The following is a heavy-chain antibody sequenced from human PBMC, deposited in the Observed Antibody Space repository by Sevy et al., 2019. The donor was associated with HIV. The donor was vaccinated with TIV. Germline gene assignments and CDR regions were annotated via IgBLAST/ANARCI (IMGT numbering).Heavy chain of an antibody. J-gene: IGHJ3*02. Sequence: GGSLRLSCAASGFTFSSYAMHWVRQAPGKGLEWVAVISYDGSNKYYADSVKGRFTISRDNSKNTLYLQMNSLRAEDPAVYYCARDGSGYALADAFDIWGQGTMVTVSS. D-gene: IGHD6-13*01. CDR2: ISYDGSNK. CDR1: GFTFSSYA. V-gene: IGHV3-30-3*01. CDR3: ARDGSGYALADAFDI.